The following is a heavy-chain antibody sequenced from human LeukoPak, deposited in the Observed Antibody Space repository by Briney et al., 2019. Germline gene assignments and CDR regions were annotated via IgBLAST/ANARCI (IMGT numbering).Heavy chain of an antibody. V-gene: IGHV3-73*01. D-gene: IGHD3-22*01. J-gene: IGHJ4*02. Sequence: GGSLRLSCAASAFSFSGSAMQWVRQASGNGLEWVGRIRSKANTYATAYAASVKGRFTISRDDSKNTAYLQMNSLKTEDTAVYYGTRYYASSGYYSWGQGTVVTVSS. CDR1: AFSFSGSA. CDR2: IRSKANTYAT. CDR3: TRYYASSGYYS.